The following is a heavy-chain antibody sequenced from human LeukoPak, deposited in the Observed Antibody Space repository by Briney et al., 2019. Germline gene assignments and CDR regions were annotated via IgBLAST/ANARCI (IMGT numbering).Heavy chain of an antibody. CDR1: GFTFSAYA. CDR2: ISGSAGNI. D-gene: IGHD1-7*01. CDR3: ARELGTTPFFDY. Sequence: HPGGSLILSCAASGFTFSAYAMSWVRQAPGKGPEWVSAISGSAGNIYYADSVQGRFSISRDNSQNTLYLQMNSLRAEDTAVYYCARELGTTPFFDYWGQGTLVTVSS. J-gene: IGHJ4*02. V-gene: IGHV3-23*01.